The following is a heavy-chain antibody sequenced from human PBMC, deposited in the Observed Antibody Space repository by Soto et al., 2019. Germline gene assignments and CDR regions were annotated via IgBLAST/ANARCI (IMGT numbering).Heavy chain of an antibody. CDR1: GYTFTSYG. CDR2: ISAYNGNT. Sequence: GXSVKVSCKASGYTFTSYGISWVRQAPVQGLEWMGWISAYNGNTNYAQKLQGRVTMTTDTSTSTAYMELRSLRSDDTAVYYCARVSIDEVAYCGGDCYSPYYYYGMDVWGQGTTVTVSS. J-gene: IGHJ6*02. CDR3: ARVSIDEVAYCGGDCYSPYYYYGMDV. V-gene: IGHV1-18*01. D-gene: IGHD2-21*02.